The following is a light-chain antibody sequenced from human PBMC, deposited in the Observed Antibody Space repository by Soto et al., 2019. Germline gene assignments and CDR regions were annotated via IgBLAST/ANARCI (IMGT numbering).Light chain of an antibody. CDR2: DAS. V-gene: IGKV1-5*01. Sequence: DIQMTQSPSTLSASVGDRVTITCRASQSITIWLAWYQQKPGKAPKLLIFDASSLESGVPSRFSGSGSGTEFTLTISTLQHDDFATYYCQQYNSYSWTFGQATKVEIK. J-gene: IGKJ1*01. CDR3: QQYNSYSWT. CDR1: QSITIW.